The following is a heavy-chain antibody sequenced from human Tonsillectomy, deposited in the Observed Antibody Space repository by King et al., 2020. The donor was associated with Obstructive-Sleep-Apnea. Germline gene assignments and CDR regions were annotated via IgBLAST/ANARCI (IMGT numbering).Heavy chain of an antibody. Sequence: VQLVESGGGLVQPGGSLRLSCAASGFTFSSYDMHWVRQATGKGLEWVSAIGTAGDTYYPGSVKGRFTISRENAKNSLYLQMNSLRAGDTAVYYCARGEGYSGYVYYYYGMDVWGQGTTVTVSS. CDR2: IGTAGDT. CDR3: ARGEGYSGYVYYYYGMDV. CDR1: GFTFSSYD. D-gene: IGHD5-12*01. J-gene: IGHJ6*02. V-gene: IGHV3-13*01.